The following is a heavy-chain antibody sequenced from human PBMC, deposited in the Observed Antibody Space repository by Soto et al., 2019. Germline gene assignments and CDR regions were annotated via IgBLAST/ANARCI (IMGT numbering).Heavy chain of an antibody. CDR3: TRHAGGDYVHYYYYYMDV. CDR1: GFTFSGSA. Sequence: EVQLVESGGGLVQPGGSLKLSCAASGFTFSGSAMHWVRQASGKGLEWVGRIRSKANSYATAYAASVKGRFTISRDDSKNTAYRQMNSLKTEDTTVYYCTRHAGGDYVHYYYYYMDVWGKGTTVTVSS. D-gene: IGHD4-17*01. J-gene: IGHJ6*03. V-gene: IGHV3-73*01. CDR2: IRSKANSYAT.